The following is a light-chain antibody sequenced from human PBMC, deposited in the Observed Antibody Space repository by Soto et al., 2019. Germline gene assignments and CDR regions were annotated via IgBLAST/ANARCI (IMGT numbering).Light chain of an antibody. CDR1: SSDVGGYNY. Sequence: QSALTQPRSVSGSPGQSVTISCTGTSSDVGGYNYVSWYQQHPGKAPKLMIYDVSKRPSGVPDRFSGSKSGNTDSLTISGLQAEDEADYYCCSYAGSYTFGVFGGGTKVTVL. V-gene: IGLV2-11*01. CDR2: DVS. J-gene: IGLJ3*02. CDR3: CSYAGSYTFGV.